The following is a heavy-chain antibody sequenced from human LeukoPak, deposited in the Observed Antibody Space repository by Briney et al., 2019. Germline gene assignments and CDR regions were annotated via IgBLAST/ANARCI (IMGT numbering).Heavy chain of an antibody. CDR2: INPNSGGT. J-gene: IGHJ4*02. CDR1: GYTFTGYY. D-gene: IGHD1-26*01. CDR3: ARTRVSGSYFEDY. V-gene: IGHV1-2*02. Sequence: ASVKVSCKASGYTFTGYYMHWVRQAPGQGLEWMGWINPNSGGTNYAEKFQGRVTMTRDTSISTAYMELSRLRSDDTAVYYCARTRVSGSYFEDYWGQGTLVTVSS.